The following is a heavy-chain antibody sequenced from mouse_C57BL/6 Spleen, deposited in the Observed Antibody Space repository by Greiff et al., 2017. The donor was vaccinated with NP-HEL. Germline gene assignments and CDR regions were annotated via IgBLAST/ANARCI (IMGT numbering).Heavy chain of an antibody. CDR1: GFNITNTY. V-gene: IGHV14-3*01. CDR3: GKGGYDYYSFDY. Sequence: VQLQESVAELVRPGASVKLSCTASGFNITNTYMHWVKQRPEQGLEWIGGIDPANGNTNYAPKFQGKATLTADTSSNAAYLQLSSLTSEDAAIYCCGKGGYDYYSFDYWGQGTTLTVSS. CDR2: IDPANGNT. D-gene: IGHD2-4*01. J-gene: IGHJ2*01.